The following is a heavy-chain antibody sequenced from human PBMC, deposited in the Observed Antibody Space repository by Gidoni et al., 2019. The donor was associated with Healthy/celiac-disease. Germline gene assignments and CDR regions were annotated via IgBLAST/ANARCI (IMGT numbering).Heavy chain of an antibody. J-gene: IGHJ5*02. Sequence: QLQLQESGPGLVKPSETLSLTCPVSGGSISSSSYYWGWIRQPPGKGLEWIGSIYYSGSTYYNPSLKSRVTISVDTSKNQFSLKLSSVTAADTAVYYCATTGGSGDYTAWFDPWGQGTLVTVSS. V-gene: IGHV4-39*01. D-gene: IGHD4-17*01. CDR2: IYYSGST. CDR1: GGSISSSSYY. CDR3: ATTGGSGDYTAWFDP.